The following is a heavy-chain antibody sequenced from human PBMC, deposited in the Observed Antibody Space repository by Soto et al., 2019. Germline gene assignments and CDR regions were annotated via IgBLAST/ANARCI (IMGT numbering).Heavy chain of an antibody. D-gene: IGHD6-6*01. CDR3: ARGSSIAGLYYGMDV. CDR1: GGSISSGGYY. V-gene: IGHV4-31*03. CDR2: NYYSGIT. Sequence: SETLSLTCTVSGGSISSGGYYWTWIRQHPGKGLEWIGYNYYSGITYYNPSLRSRVTISLDTSKNQFSLKLSSVTAADTAVYYCARGSSIAGLYYGMDVWGQGTTVTVSS. J-gene: IGHJ6*02.